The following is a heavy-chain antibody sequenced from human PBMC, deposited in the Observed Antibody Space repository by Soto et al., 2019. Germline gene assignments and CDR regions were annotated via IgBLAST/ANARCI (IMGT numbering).Heavy chain of an antibody. V-gene: IGHV4-34*01. CDR3: ARGSDYGSGTGYYFDY. Sequence: QVQLQQWGAGLLKPSETLSLTCAVYGGSFSGYYWSWIRQPPGTGLEWIGEINHSGSTNYNPSLKRRVTISVDPSKNPFSLKLSSGTGADTAVYYCARGSDYGSGTGYYFDYWCQGTLVTVSS. CDR2: INHSGST. CDR1: GGSFSGYY. J-gene: IGHJ4*02. D-gene: IGHD3-10*01.